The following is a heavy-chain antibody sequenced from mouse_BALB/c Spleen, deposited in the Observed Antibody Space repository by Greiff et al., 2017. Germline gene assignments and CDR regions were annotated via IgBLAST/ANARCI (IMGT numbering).Heavy chain of an antibody. Sequence: EVKLVESGGGLVQPGGSRKLSCAASGFTFSSFGMHWVRQAPEKGLEWVAYISSGSSTIYYADTVKGRFTISRDNPKNTLFLQMTSLRSEDTAMYYCARSNRYGYAMDYWGQGTSVTVSS. V-gene: IGHV5-17*02. J-gene: IGHJ4*01. CDR2: ISSGSSTI. CDR3: ARSNRYGYAMDY. CDR1: GFTFSSFG. D-gene: IGHD2-14*01.